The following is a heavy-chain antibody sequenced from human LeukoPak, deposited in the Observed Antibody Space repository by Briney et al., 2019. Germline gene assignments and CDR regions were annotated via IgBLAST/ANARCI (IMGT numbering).Heavy chain of an antibody. D-gene: IGHD3-10*01. CDR1: GFTFSSYG. CDR2: ISYDGSNK. Sequence: GGSLRLSCAASGFTFSSYGMHWVRQAPGKGLEWVAVISYDGSNKYYADSVKGRFTISRDNSKNTLYLQMNSLRAEDTAVYCCAKDMYYYGSGSYPGFDYWGQGTLVTVSS. CDR3: AKDMYYYGSGSYPGFDY. J-gene: IGHJ4*02. V-gene: IGHV3-30*18.